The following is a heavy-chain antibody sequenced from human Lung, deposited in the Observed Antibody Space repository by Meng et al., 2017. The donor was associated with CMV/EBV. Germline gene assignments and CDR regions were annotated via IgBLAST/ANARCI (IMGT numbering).Heavy chain of an antibody. CDR1: GFSFDDYG. D-gene: IGHD3-16*01. V-gene: IGHV3-30*02. CDR3: AKDLLLFGGPNAYFDQ. J-gene: IGHJ4*02. Sequence: SXAASGFSFDDYGMHWVRQTPGKGLEWVAFIRHDGTNKFYGDSLKGRFTISRDNSKNTVYLQMNSLRPEETAVYYCAKDLLLFGGPNAYFDQWGQGTXVTVAS. CDR2: IRHDGTNK.